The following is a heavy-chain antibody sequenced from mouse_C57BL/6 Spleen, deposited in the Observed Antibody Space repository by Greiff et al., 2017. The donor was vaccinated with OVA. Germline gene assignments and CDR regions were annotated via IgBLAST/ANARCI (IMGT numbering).Heavy chain of an antibody. Sequence: VQVVESGAELARPGASVKLSCKASGYTFTSYGISWVKQRTGQGLEWIGEIYPRSGNTYYNEKFKGKATLTADKSSSTAYMELRSLTSEDSAVYFCARPPITTVVATDYWGQGTTLTVSS. D-gene: IGHD1-1*01. CDR3: ARPPITTVVATDY. V-gene: IGHV1-81*01. CDR1: GYTFTSYG. J-gene: IGHJ2*01. CDR2: IYPRSGNT.